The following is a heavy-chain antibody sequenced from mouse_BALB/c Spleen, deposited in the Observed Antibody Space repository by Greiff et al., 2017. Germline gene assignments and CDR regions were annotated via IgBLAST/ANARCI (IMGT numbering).Heavy chain of an antibody. CDR3: ARDRTTVMDY. V-gene: IGHV3-6*02. CDR2: ISYDGSN. Sequence: EVQLQQSGPGLVKPSQSLSLTCSVTGYSITSGYYWNWIRQFPGNKLEWMGYISYDGSNNYNPSLKNRISITRDTSKNQFFLKLNSVTTEDTATYYCARDRTTVMDYWGQGTSVTVSS. CDR1: GYSITSGYY. D-gene: IGHD1-1*01. J-gene: IGHJ4*01.